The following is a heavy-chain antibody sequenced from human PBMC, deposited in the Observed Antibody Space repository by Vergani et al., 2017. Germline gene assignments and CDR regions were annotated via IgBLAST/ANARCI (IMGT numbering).Heavy chain of an antibody. Sequence: QVQLVQSGAEVKKPGSSVKVSCKASGGTFSSYAISWVRQAPGQGLEWMGGIIPIFGTANYAQKFQGRVTITADESTSTAYMELSSLRSEDTAVYYCVYCRGGSCYYFNAFDIWGQGTMVTVSS. J-gene: IGHJ3*02. CDR1: GGTFSSYA. CDR3: VYCRGGSCYYFNAFDI. CDR2: IIPIFGTA. D-gene: IGHD2-15*01. V-gene: IGHV1-69*01.